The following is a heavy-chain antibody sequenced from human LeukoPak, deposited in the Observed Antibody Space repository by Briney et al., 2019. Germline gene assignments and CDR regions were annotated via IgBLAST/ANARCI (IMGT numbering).Heavy chain of an antibody. CDR1: GFTFSSYG. CDR3: AKDPSYSGYGSGLDY. D-gene: IGHD5-12*01. V-gene: IGHV3-30*18. CDR2: ISYDGSNK. Sequence: GGSLRLSCAASGFTFSSYGMHWVRQAPGKGLEWVAVISYDGSNKYYADSVKGRFTISRDNSKNTLYLQMNSLRAEDTAVYYCAKDPSYSGYGSGLDYWSQGTLVTVSS. J-gene: IGHJ4*02.